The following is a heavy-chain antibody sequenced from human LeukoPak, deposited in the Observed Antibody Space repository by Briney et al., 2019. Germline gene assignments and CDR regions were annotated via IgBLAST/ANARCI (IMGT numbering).Heavy chain of an antibody. V-gene: IGHV1-69*04. J-gene: IGHJ4*02. Sequence: SVKVSCKASGGTFSSYAISWVRQAPGQGLEWMGRIIPILGIANYAQKFQGRVTITADKSTSTAYMELSSLRSEDTAVYYCARAGLRRSGPISPDYWGQGTLVTVSS. CDR3: ARAGLRRSGPISPDY. CDR2: IIPILGIA. CDR1: GGTFSSYA. D-gene: IGHD2-15*01.